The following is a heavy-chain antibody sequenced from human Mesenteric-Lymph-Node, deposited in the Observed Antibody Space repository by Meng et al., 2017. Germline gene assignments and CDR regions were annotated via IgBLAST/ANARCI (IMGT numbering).Heavy chain of an antibody. CDR2: ITPFNGNT. Sequence: SVKVSCKASGGTFSSYAISWVRQAPGQGLEWMGWITPFNGNTNYAQKFQDRVTITRDRSMSTAYMELSSLRSEDTAMYYCATGPRATSIAAAGRNGAFDYWGQGTLVTVSS. D-gene: IGHD6-13*01. CDR3: ATGPRATSIAAAGRNGAFDY. J-gene: IGHJ4*02. CDR1: GGTFSSYA. V-gene: IGHV1-45*02.